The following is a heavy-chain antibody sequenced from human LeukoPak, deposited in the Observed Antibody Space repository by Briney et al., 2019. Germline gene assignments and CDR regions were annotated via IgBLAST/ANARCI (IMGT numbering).Heavy chain of an antibody. CDR2: IDPSVATT. V-gene: IGHV1-46*01. Sequence: ASVKVSSKASGYTFTSYYMHWLRQAPEQGLEYMGIIDPSVATTSYAQNFQGRVTMTRDTSTSTVYMELSSLRSEDTAVYYCAVGLLVTRALNDAFDIWGQGTMVTVSS. D-gene: IGHD2-21*02. CDR1: GYTFTSYY. CDR3: AVGLLVTRALNDAFDI. J-gene: IGHJ3*02.